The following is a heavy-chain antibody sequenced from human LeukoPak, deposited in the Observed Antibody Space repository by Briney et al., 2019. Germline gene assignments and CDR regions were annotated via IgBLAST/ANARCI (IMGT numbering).Heavy chain of an antibody. CDR3: ARADGDYNGAFDI. Sequence: GGSLRLSCAASGFTFSSYEMNWVRQAPGKGLEWVSYISSSGSTIYYADSVKGRFTISRDNAKNSLYLQMNSLRAEDTAVYYCARADGDYNGAFDIWGQGTKVTVSS. CDR2: ISSSGSTI. V-gene: IGHV3-48*03. J-gene: IGHJ3*02. D-gene: IGHD4-17*01. CDR1: GFTFSSYE.